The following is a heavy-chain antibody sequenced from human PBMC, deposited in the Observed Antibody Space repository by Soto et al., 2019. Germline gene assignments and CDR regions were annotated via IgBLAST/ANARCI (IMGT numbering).Heavy chain of an antibody. CDR3: ARANGYSYGYDY. J-gene: IGHJ4*02. Sequence: QVQLQESGPGLVKPSQTLSLTCTVSGGSISSGDYYWSWIRQPPGKGLEWIGYIYYSGSTYYNPSLKSRVSISVDTSKNQFSLKLSSVTPADTAVYYCARANGYSYGYDYWGQGTLVTVSS. CDR2: IYYSGST. D-gene: IGHD5-18*01. V-gene: IGHV4-30-4*01. CDR1: GGSISSGDYY.